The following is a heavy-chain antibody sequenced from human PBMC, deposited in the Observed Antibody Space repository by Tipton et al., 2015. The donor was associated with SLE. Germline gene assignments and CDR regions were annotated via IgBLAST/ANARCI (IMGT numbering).Heavy chain of an antibody. CDR1: GDSVSSNTAA. CDR3: ARDPFGSPDY. Sequence: LRLSCAISGDSVSSNTAAWNWIRQSPSRGLEWLGRTYYRSKWYNDYAVSVKGRITVNPDTSKNQFSLQLKSVTPEDTAVYYCARDPFGSPDYWGQGTLVTVSS. CDR2: TYYRSKWYN. D-gene: IGHD1-26*01. V-gene: IGHV6-1*01. J-gene: IGHJ4*02.